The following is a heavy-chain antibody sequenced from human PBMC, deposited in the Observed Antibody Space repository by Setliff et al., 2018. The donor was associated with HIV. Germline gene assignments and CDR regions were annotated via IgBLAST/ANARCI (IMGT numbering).Heavy chain of an antibody. CDR2: TDYTGNA. Sequence: SETLSLTCTVSGGSLSSSNNFWGWIRQRPGKGLERIGTTDYTGNADYNTSLKSRLTISVDTSKNQFSLKLNSVTAADTAVYYCARHYRELLGDAFDIWGQGTLVTVSS. V-gene: IGHV4-39*01. CDR3: ARHYRELLGDAFDI. D-gene: IGHD3-16*02. J-gene: IGHJ3*02. CDR1: GGSLSSSNNF.